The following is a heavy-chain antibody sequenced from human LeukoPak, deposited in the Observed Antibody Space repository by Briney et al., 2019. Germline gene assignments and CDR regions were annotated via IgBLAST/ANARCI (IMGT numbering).Heavy chain of an antibody. D-gene: IGHD3-10*01. CDR2: IDQDEKEK. CDR1: GFPFHNYW. J-gene: IGHJ4*02. CDR3: ARGLYGSGRLSLIVL. Sequence: GGSLRLSCVASGFPFHNYWMTWVRQAPGKGLEWVANIDQDEKEKYYVDSVKGRFTISRDNAEKSLYLEMNSLGVEDTARYYCARGLYGSGRLSLIVLWGPGTLVTVSS. V-gene: IGHV3-7*01.